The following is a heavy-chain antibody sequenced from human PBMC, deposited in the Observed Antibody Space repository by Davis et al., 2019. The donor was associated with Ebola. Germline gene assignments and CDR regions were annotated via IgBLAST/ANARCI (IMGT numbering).Heavy chain of an antibody. J-gene: IGHJ4*02. CDR3: ARASGTGTTSSLFDY. D-gene: IGHD1-1*01. Sequence: PGGSLRLSCAASGFAVSRNYMSWVRQAPGKGLEWVSLIYYGGDTYYADSVKGRFTISRDNSKNTLYLQMNSLRAEDTAVYYCARASGTGTTSSLFDYWGQGTLVTVSS. CDR2: IYYGGDT. CDR1: GFAVSRNY. V-gene: IGHV3-53*01.